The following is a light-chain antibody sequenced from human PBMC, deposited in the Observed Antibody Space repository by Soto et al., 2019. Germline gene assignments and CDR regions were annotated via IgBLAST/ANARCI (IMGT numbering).Light chain of an antibody. CDR2: DVT. J-gene: IGLJ1*01. CDR1: SSDVGGYNY. V-gene: IGLV2-14*03. Sequence: QSVLTKPASVTGYPGESITISCTGTSSDVGGYNYVSWYQQHPGKAPKLMIYDVTNRPSGVSDRFSGSKSGNTASLTISGLQAEDEADYYCCSYTSSSTYVFGTGTKVTVL. CDR3: CSYTSSSTYV.